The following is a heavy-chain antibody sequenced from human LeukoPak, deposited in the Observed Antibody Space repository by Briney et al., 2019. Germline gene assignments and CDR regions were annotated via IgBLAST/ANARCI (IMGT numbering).Heavy chain of an antibody. D-gene: IGHD1-7*01. CDR2: ISGSGDTT. J-gene: IGHJ4*02. CDR3: AKAVYNWNSGSFDY. Sequence: GGSLRLSCAASGFTFTTYGMSWVRQAPGKGLEWVSVISGSGDTTHYADSMKGRFTISRDNSKNTLYLQMNSLRAEDTAVYYCAKAVYNWNSGSFDYWGQGTLVTVSS. V-gene: IGHV3-23*01. CDR1: GFTFTTYG.